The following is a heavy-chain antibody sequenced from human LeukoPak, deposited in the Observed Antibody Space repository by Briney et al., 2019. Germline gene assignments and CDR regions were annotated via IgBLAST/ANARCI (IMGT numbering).Heavy chain of an antibody. D-gene: IGHD4-11*01. CDR1: GFTVSSNY. Sequence: GGSLRLSCAASGFTVSSNYMSWVRQAPGKGLEWVSVIYIGGSTYYADSVKGRFTISRDNSKNTLYLQMNSLRAEDTAVYYCASVTTWYFQHWGQGTLVTVSS. CDR3: ASVTTWYFQH. J-gene: IGHJ1*01. V-gene: IGHV3-66*02. CDR2: IYIGGST.